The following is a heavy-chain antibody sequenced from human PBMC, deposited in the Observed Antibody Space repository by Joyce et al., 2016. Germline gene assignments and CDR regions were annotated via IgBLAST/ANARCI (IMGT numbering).Heavy chain of an antibody. Sequence: QVHLVQSGAEVKKPGASVKVSCKASGYTFTYYNMHWVRQVPGQGLELMGWLNPNSGGTNYAQKFQGRVTMTRDTSISTAYMELSRLRPDDTAVYYCARDRGYCSGGSCRSPGYYYYGMDVWGQGTTVTVSS. CDR1: GYTFTYYN. J-gene: IGHJ6*02. D-gene: IGHD2-15*01. CDR3: ARDRGYCSGGSCRSPGYYYYGMDV. V-gene: IGHV1-2*02. CDR2: LNPNSGGT.